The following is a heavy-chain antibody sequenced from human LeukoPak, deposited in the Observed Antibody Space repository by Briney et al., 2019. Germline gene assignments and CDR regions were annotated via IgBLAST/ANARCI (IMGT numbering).Heavy chain of an antibody. V-gene: IGHV3-11*06. D-gene: IGHD5-18*01. CDR2: ISGDGYDI. CDR3: ARGVDNYGFIFDY. J-gene: IGHJ4*02. CDR1: GFSFSDNY. Sequence: GGSLGLSCATSGFSFSDNYMSWIRQAPGKGLQWLSYISGDGYDINYADSVKGRFTISRDNAKNSLFLQMNSLRAEDTAVYFCARGVDNYGFIFDYWGQGTLVTVSS.